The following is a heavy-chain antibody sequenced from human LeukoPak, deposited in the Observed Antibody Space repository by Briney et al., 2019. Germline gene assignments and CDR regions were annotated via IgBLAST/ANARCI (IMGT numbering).Heavy chain of an antibody. CDR1: GFTFSNYA. J-gene: IGHJ4*02. V-gene: IGHV3-23*01. CDR3: AKGSTDSRPYYFDY. Sequence: PGGSLRLSCTASGFTFSNYAMSWVRQAPGKGLEWVSTISGSDGSTYYADSVKGRFTISRDNSKNTLYLQMNSLRVEDTAIYYCAKGSTDSRPYYFDYWGQGTLVTVSS. CDR2: ISGSDGST.